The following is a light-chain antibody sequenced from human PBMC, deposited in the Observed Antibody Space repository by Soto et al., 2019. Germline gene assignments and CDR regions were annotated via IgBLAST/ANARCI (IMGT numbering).Light chain of an antibody. J-gene: IGKJ4*01. CDR1: QDIRSG. Sequence: DIQMTQSPSSVSASVGDRVTITCRASQDIRSGLGWYQQKPGKAPKVLIYAASSLQSGVPSRFSGSASGTDFTLTISSLQPEAFATYYCQQAYSFPLTIGGGTRVEIK. CDR3: QQAYSFPLT. V-gene: IGKV1-12*01. CDR2: AAS.